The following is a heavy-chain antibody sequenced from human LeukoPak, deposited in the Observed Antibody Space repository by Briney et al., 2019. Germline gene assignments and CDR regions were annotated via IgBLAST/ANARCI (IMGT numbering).Heavy chain of an antibody. D-gene: IGHD5-12*01. V-gene: IGHV4-59*01. J-gene: IGHJ5*02. CDR3: ARAAGVATTGDNWFDP. CDR1: GGSISSYY. Sequence: PSETLSLTCTVSGGSISSYYWSWIRQPPGKGLEWIGYIYYSGSTNYNPSLKSRVTISVDTSKNQFSLKLSSVTAADTAVYYCARAAGVATTGDNWFDPWGQGTLVTVSS. CDR2: IYYSGST.